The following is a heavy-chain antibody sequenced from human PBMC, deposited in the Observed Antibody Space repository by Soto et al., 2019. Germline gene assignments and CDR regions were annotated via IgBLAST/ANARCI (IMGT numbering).Heavy chain of an antibody. CDR1: GGTFSSYA. CDR3: ARETSSDHNWFDP. CDR2: IIPIFGTA. V-gene: IGHV1-69*13. D-gene: IGHD6-19*01. Sequence: SVKVSCKASGGTFSSYAISWVRQAPGQGLEWMGGIIPIFGTANYAQKFQGRVTITADESTSTAYMELSSLRSEDTAVYYCARETSSDHNWFDPWGQGTLVTVSS. J-gene: IGHJ5*02.